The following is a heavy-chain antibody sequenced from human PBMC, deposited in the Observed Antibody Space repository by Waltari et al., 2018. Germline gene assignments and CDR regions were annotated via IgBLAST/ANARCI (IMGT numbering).Heavy chain of an antibody. D-gene: IGHD3-3*01. CDR2: ISGSGGST. V-gene: IGHV3-23*01. CDR1: GFTFSSYA. Sequence: EVQLLESGGGLVQPGGSLRLSCAASGFTFSSYAMSWVRRAPGKGLEWVSAISGSGGSTYYADSVKGRFTISRDNSKNTLYLQMNSLRAEDTAVYYCAKGLTIFGVAIDYWGQGTLVTVSS. CDR3: AKGLTIFGVAIDY. J-gene: IGHJ4*02.